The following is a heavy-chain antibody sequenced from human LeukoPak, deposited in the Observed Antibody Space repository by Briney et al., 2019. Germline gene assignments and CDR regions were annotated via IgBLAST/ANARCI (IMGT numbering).Heavy chain of an antibody. CDR2: IYYSGST. CDR3: ARVRWDYYDSSGYYYEDAFDI. CDR1: GGSFSGYY. Sequence: PSETLSLTCAVYGGSFSGYYWSWIRQHPGKGLEWIGYIYYSGSTYYNPSLKSRVTISVDTSKNQFSLKLSSVTAADTAVYYCARVRWDYYDSSGYYYEDAFDIWGQGTMVTVSS. D-gene: IGHD3-22*01. J-gene: IGHJ3*02. V-gene: IGHV4-31*11.